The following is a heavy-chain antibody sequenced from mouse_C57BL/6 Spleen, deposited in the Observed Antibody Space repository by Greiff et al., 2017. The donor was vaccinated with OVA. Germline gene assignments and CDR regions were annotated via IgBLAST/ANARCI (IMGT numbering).Heavy chain of an antibody. V-gene: IGHV1-61*01. CDR2: IYPSDSET. CDR1: GYTFTSYW. Sequence: QVQLKQPGAELVRPGSSVKLSCKASGYTFTSYWMDWVKQRPGQGLEWIGNIYPSDSETHYNQKFKDKATLTVDKSSSTAYMQLSSLTSEDSAVYYCARGYDGFAYWGQGTLVTVSA. J-gene: IGHJ3*01. CDR3: ARGYDGFAY. D-gene: IGHD2-3*01.